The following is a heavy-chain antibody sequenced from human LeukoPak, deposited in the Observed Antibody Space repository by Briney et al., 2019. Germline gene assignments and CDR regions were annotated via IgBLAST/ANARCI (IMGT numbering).Heavy chain of an antibody. J-gene: IGHJ4*02. V-gene: IGHV4-39*01. D-gene: IGHD5-24*01. CDR1: GGSISSSSYY. Sequence: SETLSLTCTVSGGSISSSSYYWGWIRQPPGKGLEWIVSIYYSGSTYYNPSLKSRVTISVDTSKNQFSLKLSSVTAADTAVYYCARLEDGYNAYYFDYWGQGTLVTVSS. CDR2: IYYSGST. CDR3: ARLEDGYNAYYFDY.